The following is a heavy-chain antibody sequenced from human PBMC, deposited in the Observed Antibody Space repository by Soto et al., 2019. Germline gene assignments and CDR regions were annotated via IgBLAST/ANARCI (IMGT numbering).Heavy chain of an antibody. CDR3: ARGIYYDFWSGYPGYFDY. D-gene: IGHD3-3*01. Sequence: QVQLQESGPGLVKPSQTLSLTCTVSGGSISSGGYYWSWIRQHTGKGLEWIGYIYYTGSTYYNPSLKSRVTISLDTSKNQFSLKLSSVTAADTAVYYCARGIYYDFWSGYPGYFDYWGQGTLVTVSS. CDR1: GGSISSGGYY. CDR2: IYYTGST. J-gene: IGHJ4*02. V-gene: IGHV4-31*03.